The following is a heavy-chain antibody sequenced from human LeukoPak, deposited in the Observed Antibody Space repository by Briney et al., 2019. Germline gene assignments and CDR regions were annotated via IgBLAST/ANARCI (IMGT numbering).Heavy chain of an antibody. CDR1: GGTFSSYA. CDR2: IIPILGIA. CDR3: ARAARGYSYGFLDY. V-gene: IGHV1-69*04. D-gene: IGHD5-18*01. Sequence: SVKVSCKASGGTFSSYAISWVRQAPGQGLEWVGRIIPILGIANYPQKFQGRVTTTAHKSTSTAYMELSSLRSEDTAVSSCARAARGYSYGFLDYWGQGTLVTVSS. J-gene: IGHJ4*02.